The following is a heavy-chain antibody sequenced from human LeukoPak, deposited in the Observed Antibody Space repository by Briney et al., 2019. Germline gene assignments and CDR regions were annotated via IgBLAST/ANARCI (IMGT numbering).Heavy chain of an antibody. Sequence: SETLSLTCGVSGGSIDITNYWSWVRQAPGKGLEWIGEISHDGTTNHNPSLRSRVAMSLDRANNQFSLSLTSVTAADTAVYYCTREDRPFCPFAYWGQGVLVTVSS. CDR3: TREDRPFCPFAY. V-gene: IGHV4-4*02. J-gene: IGHJ4*02. CDR2: ISHDGTT. D-gene: IGHD3-22*01. CDR1: GGSIDITNY.